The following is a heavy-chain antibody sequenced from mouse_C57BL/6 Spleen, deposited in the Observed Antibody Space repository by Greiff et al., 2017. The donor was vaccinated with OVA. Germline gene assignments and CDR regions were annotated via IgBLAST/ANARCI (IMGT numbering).Heavy chain of an antibody. D-gene: IGHD1-1*01. CDR1: GFSLPSYA. Sequence: VHLVESGPGLVAPSQSLSITCTVSGFSLPSYAISWVRQPPGKGLEWLGVIWTGGGTNYNSALKSRLSISKDNSKSQVFLKMNSLQTDDTARYYCARKKAHDGSPYWYFDVWGTGTTVTVSS. J-gene: IGHJ1*03. CDR2: IWTGGGT. CDR3: ARKKAHDGSPYWYFDV. V-gene: IGHV2-9-1*01.